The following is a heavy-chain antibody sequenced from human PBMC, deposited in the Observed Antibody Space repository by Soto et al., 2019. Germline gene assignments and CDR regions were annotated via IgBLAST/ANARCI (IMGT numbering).Heavy chain of an antibody. D-gene: IGHD3-10*01. Sequence: GASVKVSCKASGYTFTSYYMQWVRQAPGQGLEWMGIINPSGGSTSYAQEFQGRVTMTRDTSTSTVYMELSSLRSEDTAVYYCAREALYSGSGSNFDPWGQGTLVTVSS. J-gene: IGHJ5*02. CDR2: INPSGGST. CDR3: AREALYSGSGSNFDP. V-gene: IGHV1-46*01. CDR1: GYTFTSYY.